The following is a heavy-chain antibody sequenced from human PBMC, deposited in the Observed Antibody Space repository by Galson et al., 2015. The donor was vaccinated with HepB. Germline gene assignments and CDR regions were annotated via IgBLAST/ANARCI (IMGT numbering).Heavy chain of an antibody. CDR3: VRETYGGNPSWFDP. J-gene: IGHJ5*02. CDR1: GGTFSTYV. D-gene: IGHD4-23*01. V-gene: IGHV1-69*13. CDR2: ITPTFRTA. Sequence: SVKVSCKASGGTFSTYVINWVRQAPGQGLEWMGGITPTFRTANYAQKFQDRVTITADESTSTAYMELSSLRSEDTAVYYCVRETYGGNPSWFDPWGQGTLVTVSS.